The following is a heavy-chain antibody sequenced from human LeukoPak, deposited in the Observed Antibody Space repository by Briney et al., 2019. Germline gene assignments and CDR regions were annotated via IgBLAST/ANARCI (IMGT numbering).Heavy chain of an antibody. J-gene: IGHJ4*02. CDR2: INHSGST. D-gene: IGHD3-16*02. Sequence: SETLSLTCAVYGRSFSGYYWSWIRQPPGKGLEWIGEINHSGSTNYNPSLKSRVTISVDTSKNQFSLKLSSVTAADTAVYYCARGSPPYDYVWGSYRYYFDHWGQGTLVTVSS. CDR1: GRSFSGYY. CDR3: ARGSPPYDYVWGSYRYYFDH. V-gene: IGHV4-34*01.